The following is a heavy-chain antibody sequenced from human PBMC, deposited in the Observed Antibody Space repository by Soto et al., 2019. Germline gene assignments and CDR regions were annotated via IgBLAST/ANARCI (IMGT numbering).Heavy chain of an antibody. CDR1: GFTFSSYG. CDR2: ISGSGGST. Sequence: GGSLRLSCAASGFTFSSYGMHWVRQAPGKGLEWVSAISGSGGSTYYADSVKGRFTISRDNSKNTLYLQMNSLRAEDTAVYYCAKDPRPYYGDYSGGLHFDYWGQGTLVTVSS. D-gene: IGHD4-17*01. J-gene: IGHJ4*02. CDR3: AKDPRPYYGDYSGGLHFDY. V-gene: IGHV3-23*01.